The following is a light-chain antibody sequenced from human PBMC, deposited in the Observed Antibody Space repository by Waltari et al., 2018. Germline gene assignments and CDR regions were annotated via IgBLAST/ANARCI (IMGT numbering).Light chain of an antibody. CDR2: DVT. V-gene: IGLV2-11*01. CDR1: SNDVGGYNY. Sequence: QSALTQPRSVSGSPGQSVTISCTGTSNDVGGYNYVSWYQHHPGKAPKLMIYDVTKRPSGVPDRFSGSKSGNTASLTISVLQAEDEADYYCCSYAGTYTHVVFGGGTKVTVL. J-gene: IGLJ2*01. CDR3: CSYAGTYTHVV.